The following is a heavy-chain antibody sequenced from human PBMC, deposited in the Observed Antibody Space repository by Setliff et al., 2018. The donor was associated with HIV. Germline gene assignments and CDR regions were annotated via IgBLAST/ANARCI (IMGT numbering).Heavy chain of an antibody. J-gene: IGHJ4*02. D-gene: IGHD6-13*01. CDR3: ARAYSSSWYGTGYYFDY. Sequence: ASVKVSCKASGYTFTDYGISWVRQAPGQGLEWMGWISGYKGNTNYAQKLQGRVTMTTDTSTSTAYMELRSLRSEDTAVYYCARAYSSSWYGTGYYFDYWGQGTLVTVSS. CDR1: GYTFTDYG. CDR2: ISGYKGNT. V-gene: IGHV1-18*01.